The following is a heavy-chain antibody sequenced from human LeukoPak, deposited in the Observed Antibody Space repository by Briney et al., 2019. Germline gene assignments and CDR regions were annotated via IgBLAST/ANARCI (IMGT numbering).Heavy chain of an antibody. Sequence: GGSLRPSCTASGFTFSTYSMDWVRQAPGKGLEWVSYISSSSSTIYYADSVKGRSTISRDNVKNSLYLQMNSLRDEDTAVYYCARASFQRWLQLGGDWGQGALVTVSS. CDR1: GFTFSTYS. J-gene: IGHJ4*02. CDR2: ISSSSSTI. CDR3: ARASFQRWLQLGGD. V-gene: IGHV3-48*02. D-gene: IGHD5-24*01.